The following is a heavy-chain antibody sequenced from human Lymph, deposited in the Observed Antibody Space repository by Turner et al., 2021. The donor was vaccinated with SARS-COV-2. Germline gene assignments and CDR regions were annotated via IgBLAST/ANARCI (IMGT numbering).Heavy chain of an antibody. J-gene: IGHJ4*02. D-gene: IGHD6-6*01. CDR3: AKDRGGEQLVRLFDY. Sequence: EVQLVESGGGLVQDGRARRRSCSASVFTLDDYALQGVRQAPGKGLEWVSGISCNSVSIGYAASVKGRFTISRDNAKNSLYLQMNSLRAEDTAFYYCAKDRGGEQLVRLFDYWGQGTLVTVSS. CDR2: ISCNSVSI. CDR1: VFTLDDYA. V-gene: IGHV3-9*01.